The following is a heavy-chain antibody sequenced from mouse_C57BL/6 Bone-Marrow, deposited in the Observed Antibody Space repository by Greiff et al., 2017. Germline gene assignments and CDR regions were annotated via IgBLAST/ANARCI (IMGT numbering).Heavy chain of an antibody. V-gene: IGHV1-18*01. D-gene: IGHD2-1*01. J-gene: IGHJ1*03. Sequence: EVQLQQSGPELVKPGASVKIPCKASGYTFTDYNMDWVQQSHGKSLEWIGDINPNNGGTIYNQKFKGKATLTVDKSYSTAYMELRSLTSEDTAVYYCARGDYGNYWYFDVWGTGTTVTVSS. CDR3: ARGDYGNYWYFDV. CDR2: INPNNGGT. CDR1: GYTFTDYN.